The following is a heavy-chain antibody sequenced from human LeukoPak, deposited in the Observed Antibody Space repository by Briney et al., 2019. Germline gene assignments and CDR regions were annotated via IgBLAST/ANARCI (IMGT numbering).Heavy chain of an antibody. V-gene: IGHV1-18*01. CDR3: ARVTYVRPYQLDY. Sequence: GASVKVSCKASGYTFANYGINWVRQAPGQGLEWIGWISLENGNADYAQRVQGRVTLTTDTSTSTAYMELRSLRSDDTAVYYCARVTYVRPYQLDYWGQGTLVSISS. CDR1: GYTFANYG. CDR2: ISLENGNA. D-gene: IGHD2-2*01. J-gene: IGHJ4*02.